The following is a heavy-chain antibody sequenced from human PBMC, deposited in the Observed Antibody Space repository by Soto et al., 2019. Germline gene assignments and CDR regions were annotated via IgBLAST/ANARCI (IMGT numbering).Heavy chain of an antibody. CDR3: ARDGSSYGDYASPSFDY. J-gene: IGHJ4*02. CDR1: GFTFSSYS. D-gene: IGHD4-17*01. Sequence: GGSLRLSCAASGFTFSSYSMNWVRQAPGKGLEWVSYISSSSSTIYYADSVKGRFTISRDNAKNSLYLQMNSLRAEDTAVYYCARDGSSYGDYASPSFDYWGQGTLVTVS. CDR2: ISSSSSTI. V-gene: IGHV3-48*01.